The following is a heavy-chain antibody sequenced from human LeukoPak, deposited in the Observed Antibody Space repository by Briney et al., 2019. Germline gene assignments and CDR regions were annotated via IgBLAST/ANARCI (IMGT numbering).Heavy chain of an antibody. CDR3: ARVAYCSSSSCYRALDS. V-gene: IGHV4-59*01. CDR2: IYYSGST. CDR1: GGSISSYS. Sequence: SETLSLTCTVSGGSISSYSWSWIRQPPGKGREWIGYIYYSGSTNYNPPLKSRVTISVDTSKNQFSLKLSSVTAADTAVYYCARVAYCSSSSCYRALDSWGQGTLVTVSS. D-gene: IGHD2-2*02. J-gene: IGHJ4*02.